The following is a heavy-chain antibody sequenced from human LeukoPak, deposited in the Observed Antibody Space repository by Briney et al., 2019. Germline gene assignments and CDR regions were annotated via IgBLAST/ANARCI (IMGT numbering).Heavy chain of an antibody. Sequence: PGGSLRLSCAASGFTFSSYAMSWVRQAPGKGLEWVSVIYSGGSTYYADSVKGRFTISRDNSKNTLYLQMNSLRAEDTAVYYCASGANYYDSSGCLDYWGQGTLVTVSS. D-gene: IGHD3-22*01. CDR3: ASGANYYDSSGCLDY. CDR1: GFTFSSYA. J-gene: IGHJ4*02. V-gene: IGHV3-66*01. CDR2: IYSGGST.